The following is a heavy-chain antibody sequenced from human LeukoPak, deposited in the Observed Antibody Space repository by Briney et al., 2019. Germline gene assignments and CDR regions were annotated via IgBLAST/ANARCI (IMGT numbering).Heavy chain of an antibody. CDR2: ISYDGSNK. CDR3: ARETSSSSWHD. Sequence: GGSLRLSCAASGFAFSSYTMHWVRQAPGKGLEWVAMISYDGSNKYYADSVKGRFTISRDNSKNTLYLQMNSLRAEDTAVYYCARETSSSSWHDWGQGTLVTVSS. J-gene: IGHJ4*02. D-gene: IGHD6-13*01. CDR1: GFAFSSYT. V-gene: IGHV3-30*04.